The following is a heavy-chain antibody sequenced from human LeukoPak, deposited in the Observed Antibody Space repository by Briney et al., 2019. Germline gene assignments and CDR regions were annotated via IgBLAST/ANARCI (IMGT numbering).Heavy chain of an antibody. J-gene: IGHJ3*02. V-gene: IGHV1-2*04. D-gene: IGHD1-20*01. CDR2: INPNSGGT. CDR1: GYTFTGYY. CDR3: ARGYNWNDEGAFDI. Sequence: ASVKVSCKASGYTFTGYYMHWVRQAPGQGLEWMGWINPNSGGTNYAQKFQGWVTMTRDTSISTAYMELSRLRSDDTAVYYCARGYNWNDEGAFDIWGQGTMVTVSS.